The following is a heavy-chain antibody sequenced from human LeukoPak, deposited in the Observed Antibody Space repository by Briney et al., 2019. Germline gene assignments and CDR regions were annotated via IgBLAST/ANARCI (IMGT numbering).Heavy chain of an antibody. Sequence: PGGSLRLSCAASGFTFSSYEMNWVRQAPGKGLEWVSYISSSGSTIYYADSVKGRFTISRDNAKNSLYLLTNSLRAEDTAVYYCARVVYYGSGREYYYYMDVWGKGTTVTVSS. CDR1: GFTFSSYE. D-gene: IGHD3-10*01. V-gene: IGHV3-48*03. J-gene: IGHJ6*03. CDR2: ISSSGSTI. CDR3: ARVVYYGSGREYYYYMDV.